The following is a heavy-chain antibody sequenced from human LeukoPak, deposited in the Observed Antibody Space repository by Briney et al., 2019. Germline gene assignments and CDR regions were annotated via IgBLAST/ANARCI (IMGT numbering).Heavy chain of an antibody. Sequence: PSETLSLTCTVSGGSISSYYWSWTRQPPGKGLEWIGYIYYSGSTNYNPSLKSRVTISVDTSKNQFSLRLSSVTAADTAVYYCARAPAGGYFDLWGRGTLVTVSS. J-gene: IGHJ2*01. CDR2: IYYSGST. CDR3: ARAPAGGYFDL. CDR1: GGSISSYY. V-gene: IGHV4-59*01. D-gene: IGHD3-10*01.